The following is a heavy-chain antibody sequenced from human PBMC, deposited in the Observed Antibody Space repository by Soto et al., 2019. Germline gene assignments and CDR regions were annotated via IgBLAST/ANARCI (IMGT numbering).Heavy chain of an antibody. CDR1: GGTFSSYA. V-gene: IGHV1-69*13. CDR2: IIPIFGTA. CDR3: ARYILCCMDV. D-gene: IGHD2-21*01. J-gene: IGHJ6*02. Sequence: AASVKVSCKASGGTFSSYAISWVRQAPGQGLEWMGGIIPIFGTANYAQKFQGRVTITADESTSTAYMELSSLRSEDTAVYYCARYILCCMDVWGQGTTVTVSS.